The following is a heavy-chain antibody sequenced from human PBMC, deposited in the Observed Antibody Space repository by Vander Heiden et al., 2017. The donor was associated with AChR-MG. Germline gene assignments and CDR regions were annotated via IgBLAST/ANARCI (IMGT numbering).Heavy chain of an antibody. D-gene: IGHD6-13*01. V-gene: IGHV3-48*01. CDR3: ARDWAAADILYYYYGMDV. CDR2: ISSSSSTI. J-gene: IGHJ6*02. CDR1: GFTFSSYS. Sequence: EVQLVESGGGLVQPGGSLRLSCAASGFTFSSYSMNGVRQAPGKGLEWGSYISSSSSTIYYADSVKGRFTISRDNAKNSLYLQMNSLRAEDTAVYYCARDWAAADILYYYYGMDVWGQGTTVTVSS.